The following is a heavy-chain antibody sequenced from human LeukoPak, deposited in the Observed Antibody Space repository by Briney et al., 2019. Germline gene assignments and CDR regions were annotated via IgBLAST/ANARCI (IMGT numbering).Heavy chain of an antibody. D-gene: IGHD5-12*01. CDR1: GYSFNNYW. J-gene: IGHJ6*02. CDR2: IYPGDSDT. V-gene: IGHV5-51*01. CDR3: ARSGYDYYYYYAFDV. Sequence: GESLKISCKGSGYSFNNYWIGWVRQVPGKGLEWMGIIYPGDSDTRYSPSFQGQVTISADKSISTAYLQWSSLKASDTAMYYCARSGYDYYYYYAFDVWGQGTTVIISS.